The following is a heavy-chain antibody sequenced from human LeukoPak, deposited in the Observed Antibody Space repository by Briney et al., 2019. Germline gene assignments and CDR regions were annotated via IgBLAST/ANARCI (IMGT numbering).Heavy chain of an antibody. CDR2: ISGSGGST. V-gene: IGHV3-23*01. CDR3: AKSGKRITMIVVVITRGASVESHDY. J-gene: IGHJ4*02. CDR1: GFTFSSYA. D-gene: IGHD3-22*01. Sequence: EAGGSLRLSCAASGFTFSSYAMSWVRQAPGKGLEWVSAISGSGGSTYYADSVKGRFTISRDNSKNTLYLQMNSLRAEDTAVYYCAKSGKRITMIVVVITRGASVESHDYWGQGTLVTVSS.